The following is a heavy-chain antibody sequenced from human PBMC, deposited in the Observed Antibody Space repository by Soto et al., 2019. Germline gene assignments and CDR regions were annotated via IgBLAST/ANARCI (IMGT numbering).Heavy chain of an antibody. J-gene: IGHJ5*02. D-gene: IGHD6-19*01. Sequence: ASVKVSCKASGYTFTSYGISWVRQAPGQGLEWMGWISAYNGNTNYAQKLQGRVTMTTDTSTSTAYMELRSLRSDDTAVYYCARDRGSGWYGNGFDPWGQGTLVTVSS. CDR1: GYTFTSYG. V-gene: IGHV1-18*01. CDR3: ARDRGSGWYGNGFDP. CDR2: ISAYNGNT.